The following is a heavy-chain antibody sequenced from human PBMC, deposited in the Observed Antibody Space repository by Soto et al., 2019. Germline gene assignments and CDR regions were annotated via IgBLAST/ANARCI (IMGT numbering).Heavy chain of an antibody. CDR1: GFTFSTYG. V-gene: IGHV3-30*18. CDR3: GKVVRADTTSSNFYYYSAMDV. J-gene: IGHJ6*02. CDR2: ISNDGSNK. Sequence: QVQMVESGGGVVQPGRSLRLSCAASGFTFSTYGMHWVRQAPGKALEWVAVISNDGSNKYYADSVKGRFTISRDNSKNTLYLLMGSLRPDDTAIYYSGKVVRADTTSSNFYYYSAMDVWGQGTTVTVSS. D-gene: IGHD6-6*01.